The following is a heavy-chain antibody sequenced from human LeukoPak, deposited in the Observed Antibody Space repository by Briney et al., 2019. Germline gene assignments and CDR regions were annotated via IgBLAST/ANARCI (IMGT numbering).Heavy chain of an antibody. CDR1: GGSISSYY. D-gene: IGHD5-12*01. CDR3: ARSGEWLLDY. Sequence: PSETLSLTCTVSGGSISSYYWSWIRQPPGKGLEWIGYIHYSGTTNYNPSLESRVTISVDTSKNQFSLKLSSVTAADTAVYYCARSGEWLLDYWGQGTLVTVST. V-gene: IGHV4-59*01. J-gene: IGHJ4*02. CDR2: IHYSGTT.